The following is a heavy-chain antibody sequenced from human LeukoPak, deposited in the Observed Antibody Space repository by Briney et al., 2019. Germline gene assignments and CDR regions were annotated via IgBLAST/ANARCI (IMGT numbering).Heavy chain of an antibody. J-gene: IGHJ4*02. V-gene: IGHV3-23*01. CDR2: ISVSGGST. Sequence: PGGSLRLSCAASGFTVSSSYMSWVRQAPGKGLEWVSAISVSGGSTYYADSVKGRFTISRDNSKNTLYLQMNSLRAEDTAVYYCAKGTAGYCSSTSCYGLDYWGQGTLVTVSS. D-gene: IGHD2-2*01. CDR1: GFTVSSSY. CDR3: AKGTAGYCSSTSCYGLDY.